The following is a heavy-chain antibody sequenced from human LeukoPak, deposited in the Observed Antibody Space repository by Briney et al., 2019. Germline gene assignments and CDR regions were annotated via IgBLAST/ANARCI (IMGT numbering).Heavy chain of an antibody. Sequence: SETLSLTCAVYGGSFSGYYWSWIRQPPGRGLEWIGEINHSGSTNCNPSLKSRVTISVDTSKNQFSLKLSSVTAADTAVYYCARDRNVVVVAATNWFDPWGQGTLVTVSS. CDR3: ARDRNVVVVAATNWFDP. V-gene: IGHV4-34*01. D-gene: IGHD2-15*01. J-gene: IGHJ5*02. CDR2: INHSGST. CDR1: GGSFSGYY.